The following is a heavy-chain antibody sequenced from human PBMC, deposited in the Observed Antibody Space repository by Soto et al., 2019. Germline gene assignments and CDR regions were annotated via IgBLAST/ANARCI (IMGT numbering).Heavy chain of an antibody. V-gene: IGHV4-59*02. J-gene: IGHJ4*02. CDR3: AKSGDSSGYYYGDDY. Sequence: ASETLSLTCTVSGASVSSYYWSWIRQPPGKGLQWIGNIFYSGSTTHYNPSLKSRVTISVDMSNNQFSLKLSSVTAADTAVYYCAKSGDSSGYYYGDDYWGRGTLVTVSS. CDR2: IFYSGST. CDR1: GASVSSYY. D-gene: IGHD3-22*01.